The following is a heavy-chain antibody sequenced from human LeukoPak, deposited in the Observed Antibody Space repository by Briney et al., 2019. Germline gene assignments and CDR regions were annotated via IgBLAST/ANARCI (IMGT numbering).Heavy chain of an antibody. J-gene: IGHJ4*02. V-gene: IGHV4-4*02. CDR2: IYHSGST. CDR3: ARVDWGYYFDY. Sequence: SGTLSLTCAVSGGSISSSNWWSWVRQPPGKGLEWIGEIYHSGSTNYNPSLKSRVTISVDTSKNQFSLKLSSVTAADTAVYYCARVDWGYYFDYWGQGTLVTVSS. D-gene: IGHD3-16*01. CDR1: GGSISSSNW.